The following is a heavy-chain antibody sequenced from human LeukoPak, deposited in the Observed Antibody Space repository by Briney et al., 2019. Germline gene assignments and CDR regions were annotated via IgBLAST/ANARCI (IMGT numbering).Heavy chain of an antibody. D-gene: IGHD5-18*01. J-gene: IGHJ4*02. CDR1: DYSISSGYY. V-gene: IGHV4-38-2*02. Sequence: SETLSLTCMVSDYSISSGYYWGWIRQSPGKGLEWIGSIYHNGRTFNNPSLKSRVAMSVDTSKNQFSLKLTSVTAADAAVYYCARGGGHTYETYFFDYWGQGTLVTVSS. CDR3: ARGGGHTYETYFFDY. CDR2: IYHNGRT.